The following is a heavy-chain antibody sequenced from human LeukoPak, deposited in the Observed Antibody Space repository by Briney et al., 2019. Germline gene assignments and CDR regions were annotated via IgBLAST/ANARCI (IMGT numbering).Heavy chain of an antibody. J-gene: IGHJ4*02. CDR2: IYHSGST. V-gene: IGHV4-38-2*02. D-gene: IGHD3-16*01. CDR3: ARDSRPNRGEFDY. CDR1: GYSISSGYY. Sequence: PSETLSLTCTVSGYSISSGYYWGWIRQPPGKGLEWIGSIYHSGSTYYNPSIKSRVTISVDTSKNQFSLKLSSVTAADTAVYYCARDSRPNRGEFDYWGQGTLVTVSS.